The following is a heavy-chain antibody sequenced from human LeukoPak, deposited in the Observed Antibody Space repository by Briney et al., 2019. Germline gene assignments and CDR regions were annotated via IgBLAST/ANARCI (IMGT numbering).Heavy chain of an antibody. V-gene: IGHV3-74*01. CDR2: IDTDGKST. Sequence: GGSLRLSCAASGFTFNTYFMHWVRQAPGKRLVWVSRIDTDGKSTTYADSVKGRFTISRDNAKNTLYLQMNSLRAEDTAVYYCVRDKDGYNFWGQGTLVGVSS. CDR3: VRDKDGYNF. J-gene: IGHJ4*02. CDR1: GFTFNTYF. D-gene: IGHD5-24*01.